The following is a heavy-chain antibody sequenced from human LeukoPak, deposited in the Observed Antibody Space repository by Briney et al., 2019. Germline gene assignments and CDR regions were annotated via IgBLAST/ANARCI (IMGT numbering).Heavy chain of an antibody. CDR3: ARIYGSGSYYHFDY. V-gene: IGHV3-53*01. CDR1: AFTVSSNY. D-gene: IGHD3-10*01. Sequence: GGSLRLSCAASAFTVSSNYMSWVRQAPGKGLEWVSVIYSGGSTYYADSVKGRFTISRDNSKNTLYLQMNSLRAEDTAVYYCARIYGSGSYYHFDYWGQGTLVTVSS. CDR2: IYSGGST. J-gene: IGHJ4*02.